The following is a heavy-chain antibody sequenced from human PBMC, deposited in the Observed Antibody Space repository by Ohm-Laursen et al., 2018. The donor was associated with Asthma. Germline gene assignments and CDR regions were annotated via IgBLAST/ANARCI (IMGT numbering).Heavy chain of an antibody. J-gene: IGHJ1*01. Sequence: SLRLSCAASGYTFSRYSIHWVRQIPGKGLEWVASISTASSFIYHADSVRGRFTTSRDNARNSVYLQMNSLRAEDTALYYCARIGPEWELPGREYSLHHWGQGTQVTVSS. V-gene: IGHV3-21*01. CDR1: GYTFSRYS. CDR3: ARIGPEWELPGREYSLHH. D-gene: IGHD1-26*01. CDR2: ISTASSFI.